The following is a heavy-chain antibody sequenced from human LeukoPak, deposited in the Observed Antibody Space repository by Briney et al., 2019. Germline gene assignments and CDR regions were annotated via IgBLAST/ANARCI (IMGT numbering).Heavy chain of an antibody. CDR3: AREARSSGWSNFDY. V-gene: IGHV3-21*01. CDR1: GFTFSSYS. Sequence: GGSLRLSCVASGFTFSSYSMSWVRQAPGKGLEWVSSISSSSYIYYADSVKGRFTISRDNTKNSLYLQMNSLRAEDTAVYYCAREARSSGWSNFDYWGQGTLVTVSS. D-gene: IGHD6-19*01. CDR2: ISSSSYI. J-gene: IGHJ4*02.